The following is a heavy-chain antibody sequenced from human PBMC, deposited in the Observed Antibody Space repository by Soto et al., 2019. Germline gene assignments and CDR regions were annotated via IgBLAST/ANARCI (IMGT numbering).Heavy chain of an antibody. CDR2: ISGSGGST. CDR1: GFTFSSYA. V-gene: IGHV3-23*01. J-gene: IGHJ5*02. D-gene: IGHD6-13*01. Sequence: GGSLRLSCAASGFTFSSYAMSWVRQAPGKGLEWVSAISGSGGSTYYADSVKGRFTISRDNSKNTLYLQMNSLRAEDTAVYYCAQHHPHSSSSAVPPNFFSPWAQGTLVTVS. CDR3: AQHHPHSSSSAVPPNFFSP.